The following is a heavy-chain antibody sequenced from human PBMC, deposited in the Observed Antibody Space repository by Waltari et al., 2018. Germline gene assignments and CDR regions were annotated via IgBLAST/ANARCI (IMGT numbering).Heavy chain of an antibody. J-gene: IGHJ6*03. D-gene: IGHD6-13*01. CDR1: AGSFIGYY. V-gene: IGHV4-34*01. CDR2: IDHSGGT. Sequence: QVQLQQWGAGLLKPSETLSLTCAVYAGSFIGYYWSWIRQPPGKGLEWIGEIDHSGGTNYNPSLQSRVTISADTSKRRFSLTLRSMTAADTAVYYCTRGRRHRAASRNYYYMDVWGKGTTVTVSS. CDR3: TRGRRHRAASRNYYYMDV.